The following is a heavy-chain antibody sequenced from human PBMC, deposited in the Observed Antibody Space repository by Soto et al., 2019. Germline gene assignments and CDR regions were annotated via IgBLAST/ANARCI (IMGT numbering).Heavy chain of an antibody. CDR3: ASQDTAMVTLYYYGMDV. Sequence: ASVKVSCKASGGTFSSYAISWVRQAPGQGLEWMGGIIPIFGTANYAQKFQGRVTITADKSTSTAYMELSSLRSEDTAVYYCASQDTAMVTLYYYGMDVWGQGTTVTVSS. CDR1: GGTFSSYA. J-gene: IGHJ6*02. V-gene: IGHV1-69*06. CDR2: IIPIFGTA. D-gene: IGHD5-18*01.